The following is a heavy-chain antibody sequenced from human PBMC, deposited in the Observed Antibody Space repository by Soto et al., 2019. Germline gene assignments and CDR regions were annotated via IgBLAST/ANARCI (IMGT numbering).Heavy chain of an antibody. CDR1: GFTFSSYW. D-gene: IGHD5-12*01. V-gene: IGHV3-74*01. CDR2: INSDGSST. Sequence: EVQLVESGGGLVQPGGSLRLSCAASGFTFSSYWMHWVRQAPGKGLVWVSRINSDGSSTSYADSVKGRFTISRDNAENPLYLHMTSLRAEDTAVYYCARDRGYEVDAFDIWGQGTMVTVSS. CDR3: ARDRGYEVDAFDI. J-gene: IGHJ3*02.